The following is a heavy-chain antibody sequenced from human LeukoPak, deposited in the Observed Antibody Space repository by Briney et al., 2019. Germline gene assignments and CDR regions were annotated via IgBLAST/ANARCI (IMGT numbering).Heavy chain of an antibody. J-gene: IGHJ4*02. D-gene: IGHD6-25*01. V-gene: IGHV4-59*08. Sequence: SETLSLTCTVSGGSISGYYWIWIRQPPGKGLEWIGYIYYSGTTKYNPSLKSRVTMSVDTSKNQFSLKLSSVTAADTAVYYCARLQGQYSSGRWGIDYWGQGTLVTVSS. CDR2: IYYSGTT. CDR3: ARLQGQYSSGRWGIDY. CDR1: GGSISGYY.